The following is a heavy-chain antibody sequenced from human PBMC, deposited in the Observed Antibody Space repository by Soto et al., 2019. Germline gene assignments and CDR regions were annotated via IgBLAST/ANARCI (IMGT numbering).Heavy chain of an antibody. D-gene: IGHD3-16*01. CDR2: ISGSGGST. CDR1: GFTFSSYA. V-gene: IGHV3-23*01. Sequence: PGGSLRLSCAASGFTFSSYAMSWVRKAPGKGLEWVSAISGSGGSTYYADSVKGRFTISRDNSKNALYLQMNSLRAEDTAVYYCAKDLRGYFDYWGQGTLVTVSS. CDR3: AKDLRGYFDY. J-gene: IGHJ4*02.